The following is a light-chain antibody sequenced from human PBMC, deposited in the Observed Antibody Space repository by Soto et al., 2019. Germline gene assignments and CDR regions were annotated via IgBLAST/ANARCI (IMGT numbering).Light chain of an antibody. CDR1: QSINNY. Sequence: DIPMTQSPSSLSASLGDRVTITCRASQSINNYLNWYQQEEGKAPKLLIYAATSLESGVPSRFSGSGSETEFTLTISSLQPGDFATYYCQQSYNSPYTFGLGTKLEIK. CDR2: AAT. CDR3: QQSYNSPYT. V-gene: IGKV1-39*01. J-gene: IGKJ2*01.